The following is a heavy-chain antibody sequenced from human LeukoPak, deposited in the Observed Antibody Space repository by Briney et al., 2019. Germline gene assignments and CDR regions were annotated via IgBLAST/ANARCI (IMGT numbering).Heavy chain of an antibody. D-gene: IGHD3-9*01. CDR1: VFTFSTYT. V-gene: IGHV3-21*01. CDR3: ANDMPTIRPGTQDYDILTGYYNPHDY. CDR2: ISSSDSDI. Sequence: GGSLRLSCAASVFTFSTYTMSWVRQAPGKGLEWVSSISSSDSDIFYADSVKGRFTIYRDNAKNSVYLQVKSLRPADPAVYYCANDMPTIRPGTQDYDILTGYYNPHDYWGQGTLVTVSS. J-gene: IGHJ4*02.